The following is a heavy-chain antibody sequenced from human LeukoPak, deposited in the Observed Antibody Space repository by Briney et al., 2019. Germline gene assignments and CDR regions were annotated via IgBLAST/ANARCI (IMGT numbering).Heavy chain of an antibody. V-gene: IGHV4-34*01. Sequence: SETLSLTCAVYGGSFSGYYWSWLRQPPGKGLEWIGEINHSGSTNYNPSLKSRVTISVDTSKNQFSLKLSSVTAADTAVYYCQGYCSGGSCYTNWFDPWGQGTLVTVSS. CDR2: INHSGST. J-gene: IGHJ5*02. CDR1: GGSFSGYY. D-gene: IGHD2-15*01. CDR3: QGYCSGGSCYTNWFDP.